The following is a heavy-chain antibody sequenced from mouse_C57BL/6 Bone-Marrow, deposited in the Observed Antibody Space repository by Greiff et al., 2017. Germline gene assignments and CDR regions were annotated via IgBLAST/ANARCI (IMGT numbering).Heavy chain of an antibody. CDR3: APYGSYWYFDV. J-gene: IGHJ1*03. V-gene: IGHV1-64*01. CDR1: GYTFTSYW. CDR2: IHPNSGST. Sequence: QVHVKQPGAELVKPGASVKLSCKASGYTFTSYWMHWVKQRPGQGLEWIGMIHPNSGSTNYNEKFKSKATLTVDKSSSTAYMQLSSLTSEDSAVYYCAPYGSYWYFDVWGTGTTVTVSS. D-gene: IGHD1-1*02.